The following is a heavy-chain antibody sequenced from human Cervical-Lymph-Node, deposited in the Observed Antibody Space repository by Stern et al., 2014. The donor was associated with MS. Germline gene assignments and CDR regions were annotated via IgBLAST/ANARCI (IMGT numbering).Heavy chain of an antibody. CDR3: ANSIA. V-gene: IGHV3-11*01. D-gene: IGHD2/OR15-2a*01. Sequence: VHLVESGGGLVKPGGSLTLSFVASGFTFSDYYMNWIRQAPGKGLEWFSYINGSGTARYYADSVKGRFTISRDNTKKSLYLHMNSLRVEDTAVYYCANSIAWGQGALVTVSS. CDR2: INGSGTAR. CDR1: GFTFSDYY. J-gene: IGHJ5*02.